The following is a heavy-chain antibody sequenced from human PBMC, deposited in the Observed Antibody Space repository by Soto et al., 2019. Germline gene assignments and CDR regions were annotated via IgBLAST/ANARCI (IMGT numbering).Heavy chain of an antibody. CDR3: ARGGHCTSTSCYRDY. Sequence: EVQLVESGGGLVKPGGSLRLSCAASGFSFSDYPMNWIRQTPGKGPEWVSSISPRSNYIYYADSVRGRFTIPRDDAKNSLYLQLDSLRAEDTAVYYCARGGHCTSTSCYRDYWGQGTLVTVSS. CDR2: ISPRSNYI. J-gene: IGHJ4*02. V-gene: IGHV3-21*01. D-gene: IGHD2-2*03. CDR1: GFSFSDYP.